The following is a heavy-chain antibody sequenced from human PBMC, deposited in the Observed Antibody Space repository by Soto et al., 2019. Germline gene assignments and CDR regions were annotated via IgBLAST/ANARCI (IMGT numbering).Heavy chain of an antibody. Sequence: GGSLRLSCAASGFTFSSYAMSWVRQAPGKGLEWVSAISGSGGSTYYADSVKGRFTISRDNSKNTLYLQMNSLRAENTAVYYCAKDRPRDQLLFRKKNYYYGMDVWGQGTTVTVSS. CDR3: AKDRPRDQLLFRKKNYYYGMDV. J-gene: IGHJ6*02. D-gene: IGHD2-2*01. CDR1: GFTFSSYA. V-gene: IGHV3-23*01. CDR2: ISGSGGST.